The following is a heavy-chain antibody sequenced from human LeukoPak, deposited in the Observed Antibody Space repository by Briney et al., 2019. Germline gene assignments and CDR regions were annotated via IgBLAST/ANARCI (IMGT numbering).Heavy chain of an antibody. CDR2: INPKSGGT. CDR3: ARNGIKYSSSSGIYYYYMDV. J-gene: IGHJ6*03. Sequence: AAVRVSFMASGYTSTGYYMHWVRQAPGQGGEGMGWINPKSGGTNYAQKFQGRVPMTRDTSISTAYMELSRLRSDDTAVYYCARNGIKYSSSSGIYYYYMDVWGKGTTVTVSS. CDR1: GYTSTGYY. V-gene: IGHV1-2*02. D-gene: IGHD6-6*01.